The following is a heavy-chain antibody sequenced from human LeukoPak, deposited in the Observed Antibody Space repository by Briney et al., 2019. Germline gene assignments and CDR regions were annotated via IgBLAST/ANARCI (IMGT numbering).Heavy chain of an antibody. CDR1: GGSFSGYY. CDR2: INHSGST. CDR3: ARAGFALAPHRGTPFDY. V-gene: IGHV4-34*01. J-gene: IGHJ4*02. Sequence: PSETLSLTRAVYGGSFSGYYWSWIRQPPGKGLEWIGEINHSGSTNYNPSLKSRVTISVDTSKNQFSLKLTSVTAADTAVYYCARAGFALAPHRGTPFDYWGQGTLVTVSS. D-gene: IGHD6-6*01.